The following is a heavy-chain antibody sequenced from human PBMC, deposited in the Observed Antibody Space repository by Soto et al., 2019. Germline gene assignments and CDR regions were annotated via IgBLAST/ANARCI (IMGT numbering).Heavy chain of an antibody. V-gene: IGHV3-23*01. J-gene: IGHJ5*02. Sequence: GGSLRLSCAASGFTFSSYAMSWVRQAPGKGLEWVSAISGSGGSTYYADSVKGRFTISRDNSKNTLYLQMNSLRAEDTAVYYCASTKYSSSWYGLSNWFDPGGQGTLVTVSS. D-gene: IGHD6-13*01. CDR3: ASTKYSSSWYGLSNWFDP. CDR1: GFTFSSYA. CDR2: ISGSGGST.